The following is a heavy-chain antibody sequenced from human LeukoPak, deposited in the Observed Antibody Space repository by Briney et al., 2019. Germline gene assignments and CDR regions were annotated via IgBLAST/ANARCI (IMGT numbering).Heavy chain of an antibody. CDR2: IYHSGST. J-gene: IGHJ4*02. D-gene: IGHD3-22*01. V-gene: IGHV4-30-2*01. CDR3: AKDQDYYDSSGYYYELIDY. Sequence: SETLSLTCADSGGSISSGGYSWSWIRQPPGKGLEWIGYIYHSGSTYYNPSLKSRVTISVDRSKNQFSLKLSSVTAADTAVYYCAKDQDYYDSSGYYYELIDYWGQGTLVTVSS. CDR1: GGSISSGGYS.